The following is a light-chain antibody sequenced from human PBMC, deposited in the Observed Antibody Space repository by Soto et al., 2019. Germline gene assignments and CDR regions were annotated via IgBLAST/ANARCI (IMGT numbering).Light chain of an antibody. V-gene: IGKV1-33*01. CDR3: QQYVNALT. CDR1: QDISNH. CDR2: DAS. J-gene: IGKJ4*01. Sequence: DIQMTQSPSSLSASAGDRVTITCQASQDISNHINGYQQKAGKAPKLLINDASNLETGVPSRFSGSGSGTDFTLSISSLQPEDIATYYCQQYVNALTFGGGTKVEIK.